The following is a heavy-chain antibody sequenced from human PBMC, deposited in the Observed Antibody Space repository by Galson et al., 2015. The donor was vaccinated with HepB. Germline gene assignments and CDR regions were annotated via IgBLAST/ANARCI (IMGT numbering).Heavy chain of an antibody. J-gene: IGHJ6*03. Sequence: CAISGDSVSSNSAAWNWIRQSPSRGLEWLGRTYYRSKWYNDYAVSVKSRITINPDTSKNQFSLQLNSVTPEDTAVYYCAKGARILPGSYSSGWYSDQGYYYYMDVWGKGTTVTVSS. CDR2: TYYRSKWYN. D-gene: IGHD6-19*01. CDR3: AKGARILPGSYSSGWYSDQGYYYYMDV. CDR1: GDSVSSNSAA. V-gene: IGHV6-1*01.